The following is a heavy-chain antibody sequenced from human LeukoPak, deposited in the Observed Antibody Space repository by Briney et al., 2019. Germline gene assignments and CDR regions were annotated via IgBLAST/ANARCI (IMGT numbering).Heavy chain of an antibody. J-gene: IGHJ4*02. Sequence: SETLSLTCTVSGGSIGSYYWSWIRQPPGKGLEWIGYIYYSGSTNYNPSLKSRVTISVDTSKNQFSLKLGSVTAADTAVYYCARLIYGGTYLFDYWGQGTLVTVSS. D-gene: IGHD1-26*01. CDR2: IYYSGST. CDR1: GGSIGSYY. CDR3: ARLIYGGTYLFDY. V-gene: IGHV4-59*08.